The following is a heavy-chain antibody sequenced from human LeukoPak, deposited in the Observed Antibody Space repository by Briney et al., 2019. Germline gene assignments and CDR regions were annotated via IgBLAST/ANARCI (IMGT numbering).Heavy chain of an antibody. CDR2: INHSGST. V-gene: IGHV4-34*01. CDR3: ARHRAFDI. Sequence: SETLSLTCTVSGGSISSYYWSWIRQPPGKGLEWIGEINHSGSTNYNPSLKSRVTISVDTSKNQFSLKLSSVTAADTAVYYCARHRAFDIWGQGTMVTVSS. J-gene: IGHJ3*02. CDR1: GGSISSYY.